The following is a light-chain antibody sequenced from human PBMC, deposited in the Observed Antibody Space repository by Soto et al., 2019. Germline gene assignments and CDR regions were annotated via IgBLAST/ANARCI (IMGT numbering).Light chain of an antibody. CDR1: SSDVGDYNY. Sequence: QSALTQPPSASGSPGQSVTISCTGTSSDVGDYNYVSWYQQYPGKAPKLMIYEVSKRPSGVPDRFSGSKSGNTASLTVSGLQAEDEADYFCTSYAGSNSHYVFGTGTKLTVL. CDR3: TSYAGSNSHYV. V-gene: IGLV2-8*01. J-gene: IGLJ1*01. CDR2: EVS.